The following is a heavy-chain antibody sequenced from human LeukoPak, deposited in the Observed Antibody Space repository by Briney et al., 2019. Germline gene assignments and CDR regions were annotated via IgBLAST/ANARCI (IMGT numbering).Heavy chain of an antibody. J-gene: IGHJ4*02. CDR3: ARPITGTTWGIFDY. D-gene: IGHD1-7*01. CDR1: GYTFTGYY. V-gene: IGHV1-2*02. CDR2: INPNSGGT. Sequence: ASVKVSCKASGYTFTGYYMHWVRQAPGQGLEWLGWINPNSGGTNYAQKFQGRVTMTRDTSISTAYMELSRLRSDDTAVYYCARPITGTTWGIFDYWGQGTLVTVSS.